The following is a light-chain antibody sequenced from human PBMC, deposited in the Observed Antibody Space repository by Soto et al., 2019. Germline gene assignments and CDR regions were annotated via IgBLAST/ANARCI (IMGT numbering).Light chain of an antibody. CDR3: QQYSNWPPLT. V-gene: IGKV3-15*01. CDR1: QSVRSN. CDR2: DAS. J-gene: IGKJ4*01. Sequence: EIVLTQSPATLSVSPGERATLSCRASQSVRSNLAWYQQKAGQAPRLLIFDASTRATNIPARFSGSGSGTEFTLTITSLQSEDFAGYYCQQYSNWPPLTFGGGNKVEIK.